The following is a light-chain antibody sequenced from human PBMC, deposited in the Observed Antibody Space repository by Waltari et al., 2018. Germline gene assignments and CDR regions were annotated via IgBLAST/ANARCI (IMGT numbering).Light chain of an antibody. Sequence: QSALTQPASVSGSPGQSITISCIGTSSDIGDYNYVSWYQQHVGKAPKLMIYDVTKPPLGFSYRFSGSNSRNTAPLTISALQGEDEADYLCSSYTASSTWVFGGGTKLTVL. J-gene: IGLJ3*02. CDR1: SSDIGDYNY. CDR3: SSYTASSTWV. CDR2: DVT. V-gene: IGLV2-14*01.